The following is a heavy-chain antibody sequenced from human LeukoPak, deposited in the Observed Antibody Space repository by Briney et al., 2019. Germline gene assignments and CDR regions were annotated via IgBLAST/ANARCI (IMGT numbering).Heavy chain of an antibody. CDR2: ISWNGGNT. CDR1: GFKFDDYG. V-gene: IGHV3-20*04. CDR3: AREGIYCVNGVCYLDY. J-gene: IGHJ4*02. Sequence: RTGGSLRLSCAASGFKFDDYGMSWVRQAPGKGLEWVSGISWNGGNTGYADSVKGRFTISRDNAKNSLFLPVNSLRADDTAFYYCAREGIYCVNGVCYLDYWGQGTLVTVSS. D-gene: IGHD2-8*01.